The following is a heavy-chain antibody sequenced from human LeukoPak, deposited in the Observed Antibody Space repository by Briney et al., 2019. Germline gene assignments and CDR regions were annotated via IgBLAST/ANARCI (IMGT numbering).Heavy chain of an antibody. J-gene: IGHJ6*02. D-gene: IGHD2-2*02. V-gene: IGHV3-30-3*01. Sequence: QAGGSLRLSCAASGFTFSSYAMHWVRQAPGKGLEWVAVISYDGSNKYYADSVKGRFTISRDNSKNTLYLQMNSLRAEDTAVYYCARTKVVPAAIWGSPDYYGMDVWGQGTTVTVSS. CDR1: GFTFSSYA. CDR3: ARTKVVPAAIWGSPDYYGMDV. CDR2: ISYDGSNK.